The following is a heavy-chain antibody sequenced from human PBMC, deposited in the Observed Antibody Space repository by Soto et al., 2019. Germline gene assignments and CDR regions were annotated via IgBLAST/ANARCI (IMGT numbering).Heavy chain of an antibody. CDR3: ARGDRISIFGVLHWLDP. V-gene: IGHV1-2*02. CDR2: IIPDSGAT. CDR1: GYTFTGYY. D-gene: IGHD3-3*01. J-gene: IGHJ5*02. Sequence: ASVKVSCKASGYTFTGYYIHWVRQAPGQGLEWMGWIIPDSGATNYTQKFQGRVTMTSETSTNTAFLELSRLRSDDTAVYFCARGDRISIFGVLHWLDPWGQGTLVTVSS.